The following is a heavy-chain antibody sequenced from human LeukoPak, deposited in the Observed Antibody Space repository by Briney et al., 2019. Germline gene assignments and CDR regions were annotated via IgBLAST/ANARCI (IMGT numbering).Heavy chain of an antibody. V-gene: IGHV4-39*07. CDR1: GGSISSSSYY. D-gene: IGHD2-15*01. Sequence: SETLSLTCTVSGGSISSSSYYWGWIRQPPGKGLEWIGSIYYSGSTYYNPSLKSRVTISVDTSKNQFSLKLSSVTAADTAVYYCARGFRAARSWFDPWGQGTLVTVSS. CDR3: ARGFRAARSWFDP. CDR2: IYYSGST. J-gene: IGHJ5*02.